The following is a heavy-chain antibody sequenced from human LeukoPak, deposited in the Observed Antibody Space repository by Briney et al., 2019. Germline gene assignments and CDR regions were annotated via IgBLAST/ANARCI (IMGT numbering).Heavy chain of an antibody. V-gene: IGHV3-21*01. CDR1: GFTFSSYS. D-gene: IGHD3-22*01. CDR3: ARGAYYYDSSGYYRNWFDP. CDR2: ISSSSSYI. Sequence: PGGTLRLSCAASGFTFSSYSMNWVRQAPGKGLEGVSSISSSSSYIYYADSVKGRFTISRDNAKNSLYLQMNSLRAEDTAVYYCARGAYYYDSSGYYRNWFDPWGQGTLVTVSS. J-gene: IGHJ5*02.